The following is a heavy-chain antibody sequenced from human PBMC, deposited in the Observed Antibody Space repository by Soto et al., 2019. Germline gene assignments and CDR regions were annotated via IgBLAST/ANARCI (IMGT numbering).Heavy chain of an antibody. CDR3: AKDLPAWLPSPASSRY. D-gene: IGHD3-22*01. J-gene: IGHJ4*02. Sequence: ASVKVSCKASGYTFTSYGISWVRQAPGQGLEWMGWIIAYNGNTNYAQKLQGRVTMTTDTSTSTAYMELRSLRSDDTAVYYCAKDLPAWLPSPASSRYWGQGTLVTVSS. V-gene: IGHV1-18*01. CDR2: IIAYNGNT. CDR1: GYTFTSYG.